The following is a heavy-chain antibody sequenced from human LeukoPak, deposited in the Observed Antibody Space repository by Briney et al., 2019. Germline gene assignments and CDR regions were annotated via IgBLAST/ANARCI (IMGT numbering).Heavy chain of an antibody. CDR1: GASISNYY. CDR3: ARGPLSGYLDYFDY. V-gene: IGHV4-4*07. D-gene: IGHD5-12*01. CDR2: IYTSGST. Sequence: SETLSLTCTVSGASISNYYWSWIRQPAGKGLEWIGRIYTSGSTNYNPSLKSRVTISVDTSKNQFSLKLSSVTAADTAVYYCARGPLSGYLDYFDYWGQGTLVTVSS. J-gene: IGHJ4*02.